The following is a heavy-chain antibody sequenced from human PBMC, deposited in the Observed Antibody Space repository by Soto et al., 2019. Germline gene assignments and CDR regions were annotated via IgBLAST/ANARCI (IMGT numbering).Heavy chain of an antibody. CDR1: GFTFSRYG. V-gene: IGHV3-33*01. D-gene: IGHD3-10*01. J-gene: IGHJ5*02. CDR2: IWYDGSNK. Sequence: QVQLVESGGGVVQPGRSLRLSCAASGFTFSRYGMHWVRQAPGKGLEWVAVIWYDGSNKYYADSVKGRFTISRDNSKNTLYLQMNSLRAEDTAVYYCARDRGSNWFDPWGQGTLVTVSS. CDR3: ARDRGSNWFDP.